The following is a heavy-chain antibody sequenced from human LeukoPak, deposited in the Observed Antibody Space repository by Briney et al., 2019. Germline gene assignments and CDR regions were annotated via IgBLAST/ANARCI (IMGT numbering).Heavy chain of an antibody. CDR2: IIPSFGTT. D-gene: IGHD4-17*01. J-gene: IGHJ4*02. CDR3: SNKALGDYAFDY. CDR1: GRSFSTYA. Sequence: GASVKVSCKASGRSFSTYAISWVRQAPGQGLEWMGGIIPSFGTTIYAQKFQGRVNITTDEVTTTAYTAYMELSSLRSEDTAVYYCSNKALGDYAFDYWGQGTLVIVSS. V-gene: IGHV1-69*05.